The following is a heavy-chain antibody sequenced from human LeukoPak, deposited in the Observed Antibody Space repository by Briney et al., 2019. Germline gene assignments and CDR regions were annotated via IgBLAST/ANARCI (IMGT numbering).Heavy chain of an antibody. J-gene: IGHJ5*02. D-gene: IGHD3-10*01. Sequence: GGSLRLSCAASGFTFDDYAMHWVRQAPGKGLEWVSGISWNSGSIGYADSVKGRFTISRDNAKNSLYLQMNSLRAEDTALYYCAKGISGPWGQGTLVTVSS. CDR2: ISWNSGSI. V-gene: IGHV3-9*01. CDR3: AKGISGP. CDR1: GFTFDDYA.